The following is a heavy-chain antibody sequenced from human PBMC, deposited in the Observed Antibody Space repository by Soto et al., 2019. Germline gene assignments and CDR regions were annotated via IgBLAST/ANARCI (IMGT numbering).Heavy chain of an antibody. V-gene: IGHV3-21*01. Sequence: EVQLVESGGGRVKPGGSLRLSCAASGFSFSDYTMNWVRQAPGKGLEWVSSISGSTSYTYYADSLKGRFTVSRDNAEKSLYLQMHSLRAEDTAVYYCARDGAFCSGTGCRDYYHYMDFWGKGTTVTVSS. D-gene: IGHD2-2*01. CDR3: ARDGAFCSGTGCRDYYHYMDF. J-gene: IGHJ6*03. CDR1: GFSFSDYT. CDR2: ISGSTSYT.